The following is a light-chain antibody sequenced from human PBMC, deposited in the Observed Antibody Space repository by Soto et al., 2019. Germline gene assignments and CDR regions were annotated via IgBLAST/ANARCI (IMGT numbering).Light chain of an antibody. CDR1: SSDVGIYNY. CDR3: GSYTRSTTWV. V-gene: IGLV2-14*01. CDR2: EVT. J-gene: IGLJ3*02. Sequence: QSALTQPASVSGSPGQSITISCTGTSSDVGIYNYVSWYQHHPGKAPKLIIFEVTNRPSGISDRVSASKSGNTASLTISGLQAEDEAHYFCGSYTRSTTWVFGGGTKLTVL.